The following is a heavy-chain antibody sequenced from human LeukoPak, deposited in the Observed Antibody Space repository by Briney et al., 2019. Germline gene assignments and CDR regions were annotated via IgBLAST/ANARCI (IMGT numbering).Heavy chain of an antibody. D-gene: IGHD3-3*01. J-gene: IGHJ4*02. CDR3: ARRSTIFGVVDY. CDR1: GGSISRTSYY. CDR2: IYYSGST. V-gene: IGHV4-61*05. Sequence: SETLSLTCTVSGGSISRTSYYWDWIRQPPGKGLEWIGYIYYSGSTNYNPSLKSRVTISVDTSKNQFSLKLSSVTAADTAVYYCARRSTIFGVVDYWGQGTLVTVSS.